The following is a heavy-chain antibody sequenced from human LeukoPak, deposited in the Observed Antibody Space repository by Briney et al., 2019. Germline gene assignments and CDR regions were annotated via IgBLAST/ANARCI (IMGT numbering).Heavy chain of an antibody. J-gene: IGHJ4*02. CDR2: LRYDGTNK. D-gene: IGHD3-22*01. V-gene: IGHV3-30*02. Sequence: GGSLRLSCAASGFTFSSYGMHWVRQAPGKGLEWVAFLRYDGTNKYYADSVKGRFTISRDNSENTLYLQMNSLRAEDTAVYYCAKVIAYSFYYDSSGLPDYWGQGTLVTVSS. CDR3: AKVIAYSFYYDSSGLPDY. CDR1: GFTFSSYG.